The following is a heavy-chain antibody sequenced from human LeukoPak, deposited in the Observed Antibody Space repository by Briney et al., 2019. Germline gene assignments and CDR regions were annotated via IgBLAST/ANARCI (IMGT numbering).Heavy chain of an antibody. CDR3: ARDLVAGSFIDY. J-gene: IGHJ4*02. V-gene: IGHV4-39*07. Sequence: SETLSLTCTVSGGSISSSSYYWGWIRQPPGKGLEWIGSIYYSGSTYYNPSLKSRVTISVDTSKNQFSLKLSSVTAADTAVYYCARDLVAGSFIDYWGQGTLVTVSS. D-gene: IGHD6-19*01. CDR2: IYYSGST. CDR1: GGSISSSSYY.